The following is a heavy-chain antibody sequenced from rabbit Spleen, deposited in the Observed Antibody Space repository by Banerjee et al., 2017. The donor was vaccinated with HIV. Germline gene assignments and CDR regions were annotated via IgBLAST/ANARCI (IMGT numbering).Heavy chain of an antibody. CDR1: GFSFSSSYD. CDR3: AREVEIYTGYVGYGVPNYGMDL. CDR2: IYAGSSGNT. Sequence: QEQLEESGGDLVKPEGSLTLTCTASGFSFSSSYDMCWVRQAPGKGLEWIACIYAGSSGNTYYASWAKGRFTISKTSSTTVTLQMTSLTVADTATYFCAREVEIYTGYVGYGVPNYGMDLWGQGTLVTVS. V-gene: IGHV1S45*01. J-gene: IGHJ6*01. D-gene: IGHD7-1*01.